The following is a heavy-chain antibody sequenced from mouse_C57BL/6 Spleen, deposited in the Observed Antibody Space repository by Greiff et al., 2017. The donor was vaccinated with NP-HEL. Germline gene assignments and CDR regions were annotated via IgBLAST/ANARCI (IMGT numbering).Heavy chain of an antibody. CDR2: LDPSDSYP. CDR3: ARRYYGRGFYAMDY. V-gene: IGHV1-50*01. J-gene: IGHJ4*01. Sequence: VQLQQPGAELVKPGASVKLSCKASGYTFTSYWMQWVKQRPGQGLEWIGELDPSDSYPNYNQKFKGKATLTVDTSSSTAYMQLSSLTSEDSAVYYCARRYYGRGFYAMDYWGQGTSVTVSS. D-gene: IGHD1-1*01. CDR1: GYTFTSYW.